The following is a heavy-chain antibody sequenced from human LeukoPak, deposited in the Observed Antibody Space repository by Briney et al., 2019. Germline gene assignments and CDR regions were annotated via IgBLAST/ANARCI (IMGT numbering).Heavy chain of an antibody. Sequence: PGGSLRLSCAASGFTFSSYAMTWVRQAPGKGLEWVSAISGSGGSTYYADSVKGRFTISRDNSKNTVYLQMNSLRVEETAVYYCAKGYYDYVWGSYYFDYWGQGTLVTVSS. D-gene: IGHD3-16*01. CDR3: AKGYYDYVWGSYYFDY. V-gene: IGHV3-23*01. CDR1: GFTFSSYA. CDR2: ISGSGGST. J-gene: IGHJ4*02.